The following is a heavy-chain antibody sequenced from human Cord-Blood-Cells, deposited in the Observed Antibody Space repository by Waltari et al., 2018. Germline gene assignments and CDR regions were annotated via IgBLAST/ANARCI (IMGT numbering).Heavy chain of an antibody. D-gene: IGHD3-22*01. CDR2: ISSRGSTI. CDR3: ARDQVGVYFDY. V-gene: IGHV3-48*03. J-gene: IGHJ4*02. Sequence: EVQLVESGGGLVQPGGSLRLSCAAYGFPFSRYEMNWVRQAPGKGLEWVSYISSRGSTIYYADSVKGRFTISRDNAKNSLYLQMNSLRAEDTAVYYCARDQVGVYFDYWGQGTLVTVSS. CDR1: GFPFSRYE.